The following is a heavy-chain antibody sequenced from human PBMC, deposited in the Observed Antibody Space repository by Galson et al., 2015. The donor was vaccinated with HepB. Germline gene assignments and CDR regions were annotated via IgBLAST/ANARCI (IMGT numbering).Heavy chain of an antibody. Sequence: CAISGDSVSSNSAAWNWIRQSPSRGLEWLGRTYYRSKWYNDYAVSVKSRITINPDTSKNQFSLQLNSVTPEDTAVYYCASAKAVDTDDAFDIWGQGTTVTVSS. D-gene: IGHD6-19*01. V-gene: IGHV6-1*01. CDR3: ASAKAVDTDDAFDI. J-gene: IGHJ3*02. CDR1: GDSVSSNSAA. CDR2: TYYRSKWYN.